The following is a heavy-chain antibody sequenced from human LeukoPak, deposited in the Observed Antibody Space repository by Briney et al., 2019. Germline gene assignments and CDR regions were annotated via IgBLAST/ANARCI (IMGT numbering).Heavy chain of an antibody. J-gene: IGHJ1*01. V-gene: IGHV3-74*01. D-gene: IGHD3-22*01. Sequence: GGSLRLSCAASGFTFSTYWMNWVRHAPGKGLGWVSRIKSDGGTNYSDSVKGRFTISRDNPNKTVSLQMNSLKPEDTGVYSCASAPSEIAGYYTEYLRHWGQGTLVTVSS. CDR3: ASAPSEIAGYYTEYLRH. CDR2: IKSDGGT. CDR1: GFTFSTYW.